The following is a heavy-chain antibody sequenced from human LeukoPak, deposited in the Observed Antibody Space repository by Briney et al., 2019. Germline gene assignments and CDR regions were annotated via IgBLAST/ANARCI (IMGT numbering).Heavy chain of an antibody. V-gene: IGHV3-23*01. Sequence: GGSLRLSCAASGFAFSSYSMNWVRQAPGKGLEWVSAISGSGGSTYYADSVKGRFTISRDNSKNTLFLQMNSLRAEDTAVYYCARGYGSGSLPDYWGQGTLVTVSS. CDR2: ISGSGGST. CDR3: ARGYGSGSLPDY. J-gene: IGHJ4*02. D-gene: IGHD3-10*01. CDR1: GFAFSSYS.